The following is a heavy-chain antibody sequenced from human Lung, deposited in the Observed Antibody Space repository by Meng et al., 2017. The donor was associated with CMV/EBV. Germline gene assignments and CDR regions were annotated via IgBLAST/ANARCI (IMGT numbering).Heavy chain of an antibody. Sequence: SVXVSCKASGYTFSGYYIHWVRQAPGQGLEWMGWINPNSGGTNYAQKFQGRVTMTRDTSISTAYMELSRLRSDDTAVYYCARDLSAASIDYWGQGTLVTVSS. CDR2: INPNSGGT. J-gene: IGHJ4*02. V-gene: IGHV1-2*02. CDR3: ARDLSAASIDY. CDR1: GYTFSGYY.